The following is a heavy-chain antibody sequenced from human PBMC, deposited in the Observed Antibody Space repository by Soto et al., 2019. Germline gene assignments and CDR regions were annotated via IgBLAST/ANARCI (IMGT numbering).Heavy chain of an antibody. CDR1: GYTFTSYY. CDR2: INPNSGGT. D-gene: IGHD4-17*01. J-gene: IGHJ3*02. V-gene: IGHV1-2*04. CDR3: ASSATVTTDAFDI. Sequence: ASVKVSCKASGYTFTSYYMHWVRQAPGQGLEWMGWINPNSGGTNYAQKFQGWVTMTRDTSISTAYMELSRPRSDDTAVYYCASSATVTTDAFDIWGQGTMVTVS.